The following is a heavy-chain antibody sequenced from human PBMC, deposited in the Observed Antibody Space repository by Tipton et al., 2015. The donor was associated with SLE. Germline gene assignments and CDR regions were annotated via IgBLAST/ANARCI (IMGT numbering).Heavy chain of an antibody. Sequence: SLRLSCAASGFTFSDYYMTWIRQAPGKGLEWVSSITSSGSDIYYADSVKGRFTISRDNAKNSAYLQMNSLRAEDTAVYYCAGGAGWSHDYWGQGTLVTVSS. J-gene: IGHJ4*02. CDR1: GFTFSDYY. D-gene: IGHD1-14*01. CDR3: AGGAGWSHDY. CDR2: ITSSGSDI. V-gene: IGHV3-11*04.